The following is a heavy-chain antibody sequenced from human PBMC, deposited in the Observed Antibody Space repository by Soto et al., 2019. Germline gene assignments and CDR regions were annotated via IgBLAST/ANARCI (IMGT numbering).Heavy chain of an antibody. CDR2: IYYSGST. J-gene: IGHJ5*02. V-gene: IGHV4-61*01. CDR3: ARLTPNYGEFNWSDP. D-gene: IGHD4-17*01. CDR1: GGSVSSGSYY. Sequence: SETLSLTCTVSGGSVSSGSYYWSWIRQPPGKGLEWIGYIYYSGSTNYNPSLKSRVTISVDTSKNQFSLKLSSVTAADTAVYYCARLTPNYGEFNWSDPWGQGTLVPVTS.